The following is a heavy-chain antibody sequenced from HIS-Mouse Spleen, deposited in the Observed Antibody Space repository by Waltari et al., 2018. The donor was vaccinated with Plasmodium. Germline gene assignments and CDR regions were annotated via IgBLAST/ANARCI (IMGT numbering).Heavy chain of an antibody. J-gene: IGHJ2*01. CDR3: ARGRVLGTSSGYFDL. V-gene: IGHV4-34*01. CDR2: INHSGST. D-gene: IGHD3-10*01. Sequence: QVQLQQWGAGLLKPSETLSLTCAVYGGSFSGYYWLWIRQPPGKGLELIGEINHSGSTNYNPSLKSRVTISVDTSKNQFSLKLSSVTAADTAVYYCARGRVLGTSSGYFDLWGRGTLVTVSS. CDR1: GGSFSGYY.